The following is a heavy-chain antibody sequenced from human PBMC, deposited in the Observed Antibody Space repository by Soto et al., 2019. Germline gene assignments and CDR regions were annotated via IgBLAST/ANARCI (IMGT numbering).Heavy chain of an antibody. J-gene: IGHJ4*02. CDR1: GGTFSSYA. Sequence: ASVKVSCKASGGTFSSYAISWVRQAPGQGLEWMGGIIPIFGTANYAQKFQGRVTITADESTSTAYMELSSLRSEDTALYYCTRNIPSPGLSDYGGQGTPVTV. D-gene: IGHD3-16*01. CDR3: TRNIPSPGLSDY. CDR2: IIPIFGTA. V-gene: IGHV1-69*13.